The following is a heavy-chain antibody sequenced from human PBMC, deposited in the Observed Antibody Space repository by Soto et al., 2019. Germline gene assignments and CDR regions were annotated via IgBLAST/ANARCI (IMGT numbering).Heavy chain of an antibody. D-gene: IGHD3-3*01. Sequence: QLHLVQSGAVVKKPGASVTVSCSASGYPVTAYYMHWVRQAPGRGLEWMGGINPATGAPKYTQPILGRVNKTRGPSTSPVFMELSGLTSEDTAVFYCASGGGVGVAGSAAFDMWGQGTLVTVSS. J-gene: IGHJ3*02. CDR1: GYPVTAYY. V-gene: IGHV1-2*02. CDR3: ASGGGVGVAGSAAFDM. CDR2: INPATGAP.